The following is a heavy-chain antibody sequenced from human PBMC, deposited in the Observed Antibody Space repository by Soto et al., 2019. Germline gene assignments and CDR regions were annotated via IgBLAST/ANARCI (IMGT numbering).Heavy chain of an antibody. D-gene: IGHD6-13*01. CDR2: IYYSGST. Sequence: SETLSLTCTVSGGSISGYYWSWIRQPPGKGLEWIGYIYYSGSTNYNPSLKSRVTISVDTSKNQFSLKLSSVTAADTAVYYCARDSSSGESYFDYWGQGTLVTVSS. CDR3: ARDSSSGESYFDY. V-gene: IGHV4-59*01. CDR1: GGSISGYY. J-gene: IGHJ4*02.